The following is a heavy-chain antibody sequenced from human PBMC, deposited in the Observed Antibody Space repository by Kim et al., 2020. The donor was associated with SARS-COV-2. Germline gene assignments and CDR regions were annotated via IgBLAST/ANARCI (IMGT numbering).Heavy chain of an antibody. Sequence: SVKVSCKASGGTFSSYAISWVRQAPGQGLEWMGRIIPILGIANYAQKFQGRVTITADKSTSTAYMELSSLRSEDTAVYYCARGYSGYDFSLGGDYWGQGTLVTVSS. D-gene: IGHD5-12*01. CDR3: ARGYSGYDFSLGGDY. V-gene: IGHV1-69*04. CDR2: IIPILGIA. CDR1: GGTFSSYA. J-gene: IGHJ4*02.